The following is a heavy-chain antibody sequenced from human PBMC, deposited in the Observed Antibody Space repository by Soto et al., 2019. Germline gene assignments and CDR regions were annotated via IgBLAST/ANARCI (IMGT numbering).Heavy chain of an antibody. Sequence: GASVKVSCKASGFSFSDYFMHWVRQAPGQGLEWMGIINPSGDSRNYAQKFQGRVTITRDTSTSTVYMDLSSLRYEDTAVYYCARGILLELSQTTYNWFDPWGQGALVTVSS. J-gene: IGHJ5*02. CDR3: ARGILLELSQTTYNWFDP. D-gene: IGHD3-16*02. CDR1: GFSFSDYF. V-gene: IGHV1-46*01. CDR2: INPSGDSR.